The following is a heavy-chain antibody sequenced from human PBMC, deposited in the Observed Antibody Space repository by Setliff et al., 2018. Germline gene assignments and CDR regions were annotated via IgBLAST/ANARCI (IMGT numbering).Heavy chain of an antibody. V-gene: IGHV5-51*01. CDR1: GYSFTSYW. CDR2: SYPGDSDT. D-gene: IGHD6-25*01. J-gene: IGHJ5*01. Sequence: PGGDLKLSCKCSGYSFTSYWIGWVRQMPGKGLEWIGISYPGDSDTSYSPSFQGQVTISSDKSISPAYLQWSSLNASDTAMYYSARRQRLGGAATDFDSWGQGTLVTVSS. CDR3: ARRQRLGGAATDFDS.